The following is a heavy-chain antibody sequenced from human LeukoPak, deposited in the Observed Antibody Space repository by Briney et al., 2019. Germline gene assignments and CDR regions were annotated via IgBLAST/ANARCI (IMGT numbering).Heavy chain of an antibody. CDR3: ARWGLGKGNAFDI. V-gene: IGHV3-74*01. J-gene: IGHJ3*02. CDR2: INSDGSST. D-gene: IGHD3-16*01. Sequence: GGSLRLSCAASGFTFSSYWMHWVRQAPGKGLVWVSRINSDGSSTSYADSVKGRFTISRDNAKNTLYLQMNSLRAEDTAVYYCARWGLGKGNAFDIWGQGTMVTVSS. CDR1: GFTFSSYW.